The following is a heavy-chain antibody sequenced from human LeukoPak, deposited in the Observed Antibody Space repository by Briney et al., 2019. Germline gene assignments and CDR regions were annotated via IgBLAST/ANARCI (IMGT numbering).Heavy chain of an antibody. Sequence: PSETLSLTCTVSGGSISSYYWSWIRQPPGKGLEWIGYIYYSGSTNYNPSLKSRVTMSVDTSKNQFSLKLSSVTAADTAVYYCARDLETATPYYYYMDVWGKGTTVTVSS. CDR2: IYYSGST. J-gene: IGHJ6*03. CDR3: ARDLETATPYYYYMDV. V-gene: IGHV4-59*12. CDR1: GGSISSYY. D-gene: IGHD5-18*01.